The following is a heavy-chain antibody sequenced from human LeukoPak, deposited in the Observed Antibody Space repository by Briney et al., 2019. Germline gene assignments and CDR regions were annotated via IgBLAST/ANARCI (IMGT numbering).Heavy chain of an antibody. V-gene: IGHV3-20*04. CDR3: ARVRSGSYRAYYYYYMDV. CDR1: GFTVSSNY. J-gene: IGHJ6*03. CDR2: INWNGGST. Sequence: GGSLRLSCAASGFTVSSNYMSWVRQAPGKGLEWVSGINWNGGSTGYADSVKGRFTISRDNAKNSLYLQMNSLRAEDTALYYCARVRSGSYRAYYYYYMDVWGKGTTVTVSS. D-gene: IGHD1-26*01.